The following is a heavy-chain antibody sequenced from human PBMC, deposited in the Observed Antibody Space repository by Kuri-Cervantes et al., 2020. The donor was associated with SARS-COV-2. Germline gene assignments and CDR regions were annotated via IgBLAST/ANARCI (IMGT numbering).Heavy chain of an antibody. CDR2: INPSGGST. V-gene: IGHV1-46*01. CDR3: ARHEHWLEHKGLGFDY. Sequence: ASVKVSCKASGYTFTSYYMHWVRQAPGQGLEWMGIINPSGGSTSYAQKFQGRVTMTRDTSTSTVYMEPSSLRSEDTAVYYCARHEHWLEHKGLGFDYWGQGTLVTVSS. D-gene: IGHD6-19*01. CDR1: GYTFTSYY. J-gene: IGHJ4*02.